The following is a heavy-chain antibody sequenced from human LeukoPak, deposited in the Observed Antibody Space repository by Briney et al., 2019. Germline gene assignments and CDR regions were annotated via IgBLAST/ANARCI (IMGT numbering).Heavy chain of an antibody. D-gene: IGHD6-13*01. CDR3: AREGIAAAGTRLGAFDI. J-gene: IGHJ3*02. CDR1: SASISSYS. Sequence: PSETLSLTCPVYSASISSYSWSWIRQPPGKGLEWLGYMYCRGGTNYNPSLKSRVTIAVGTSKNQFSLKLSSVAAADTAVYYCAREGIAAAGTRLGAFDIWGQGTMVTVSS. V-gene: IGHV4-59*01. CDR2: MYCRGGT.